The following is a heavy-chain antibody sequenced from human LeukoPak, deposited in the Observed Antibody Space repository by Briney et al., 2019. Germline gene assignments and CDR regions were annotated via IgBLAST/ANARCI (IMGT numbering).Heavy chain of an antibody. CDR1: GYTFTSYG. D-gene: IGHD2/OR15-2a*01. Sequence: ASVKVSCKASGYTFTSYGISWVRQAPGQGLEWMGWISAYNGNTNYAQKLQGRVTMTTDTSTSTAYMELRSLRSDDTAVYYCARDFYPGENSPLRYFDLWGRGTLVTVSS. CDR2: ISAYNGNT. V-gene: IGHV1-18*01. CDR3: ARDFYPGENSPLRYFDL. J-gene: IGHJ2*01.